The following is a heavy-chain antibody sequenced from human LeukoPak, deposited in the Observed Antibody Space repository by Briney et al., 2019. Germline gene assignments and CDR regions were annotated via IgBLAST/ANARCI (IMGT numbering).Heavy chain of an antibody. J-gene: IGHJ5*02. D-gene: IGHD3-10*01. CDR3: AKAPRGSPHRS. CDR1: GFTFSSYA. CDR2: ISGSGGST. Sequence: PGGSLRLSCAASGFTFSSYAMSWVRQAPGKGLEWGSAISGSGGSTYYADSVKGRFTISRDNSKNTLCLQMNSLRAEDTAVYYCAKAPRGSPHRSWGQGTLVTVSS. V-gene: IGHV3-23*01.